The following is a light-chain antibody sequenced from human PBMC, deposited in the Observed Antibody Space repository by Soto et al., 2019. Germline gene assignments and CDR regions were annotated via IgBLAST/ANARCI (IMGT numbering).Light chain of an antibody. J-gene: IGLJ2*01. Sequence: SYELTQPPSVSVAPGQTARITCGGANLRVESVHWYQQKPGQAPVVVVSDDRDRPSGIPERFSGSKSGNAATLTISRVEAGDEADYYCQVWSSSGDHPVFGGGTKVTAL. CDR3: QVWSSSGDHPV. CDR2: DDR. V-gene: IGLV3-21*02. CDR1: NLRVES.